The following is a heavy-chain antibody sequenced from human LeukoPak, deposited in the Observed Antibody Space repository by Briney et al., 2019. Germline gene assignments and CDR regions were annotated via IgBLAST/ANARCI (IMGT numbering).Heavy chain of an antibody. Sequence: SQTLSLTCTVSGGSISSGGYYWSWIRQHPGKGLEWIGYIYYSGSTYYNPSLKSRVTISVDTSKNQFSLKLSSVTAEDTAVYYCARDWYCSSSICYTDRNWFDPWGQGTLVTVSS. V-gene: IGHV4-31*03. J-gene: IGHJ5*02. CDR1: GGSISSGGYY. CDR3: ARDWYCSSSICYTDRNWFDP. D-gene: IGHD2-2*02. CDR2: IYYSGST.